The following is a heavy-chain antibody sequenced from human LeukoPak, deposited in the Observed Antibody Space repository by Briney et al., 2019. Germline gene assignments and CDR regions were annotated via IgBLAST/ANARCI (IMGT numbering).Heavy chain of an antibody. J-gene: IGHJ4*02. Sequence: KPGGSLRLSCAASGFTFSDYYMNWIRQAPGKGLEWVSSISSISTYTAYADSLRGRFTISSDNSNNSLYLQMDSLRVEDTAVYYCARDLAPRSFDYWGQGTLVTVSS. V-gene: IGHV3-11*06. CDR3: ARDLAPRSFDY. CDR1: GFTFSDYY. CDR2: ISSIST. D-gene: IGHD5-24*01.